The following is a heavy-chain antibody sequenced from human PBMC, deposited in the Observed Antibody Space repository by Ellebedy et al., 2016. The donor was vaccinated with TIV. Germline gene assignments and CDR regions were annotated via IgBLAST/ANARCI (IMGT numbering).Heavy chain of an antibody. J-gene: IGHJ4*02. CDR2: IYPADSDT. D-gene: IGHD6-13*01. CDR1: GYNFTIYW. V-gene: IGHV5-51*01. CDR3: VRIVAAAADY. Sequence: GESLKISCKGSGYNFTIYWIAWVRQMPGKGLEWMGIIYPADSDTTYNPSFQGQVIISADKSISTAYLQWSSLEASDTAMYYCVRIVAAAADYWGQGTLVTVSS.